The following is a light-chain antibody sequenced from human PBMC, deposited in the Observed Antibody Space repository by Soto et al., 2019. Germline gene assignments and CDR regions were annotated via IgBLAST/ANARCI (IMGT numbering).Light chain of an antibody. CDR1: SSNIGSNT. J-gene: IGLJ1*01. CDR3: AAWDDSLNGYV. Sequence: QSVLTQPPSASGTPGQRVAISCSGGSSNIGSNTVNWFQQVPGTAPKLLIHTNDQRPSGVPARFSGSKSVTSASLAISGLQSEDEADYYCAAWDDSLNGYVFGTRTKVTVL. CDR2: TND. V-gene: IGLV1-44*01.